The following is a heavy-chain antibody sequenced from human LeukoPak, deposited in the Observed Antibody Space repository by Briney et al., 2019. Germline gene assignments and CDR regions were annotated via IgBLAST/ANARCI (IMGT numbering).Heavy chain of an antibody. CDR3: ARSGPIDY. D-gene: IGHD6-25*01. Sequence: GSLRLSCAASGFTVSKNYLTWVRQAPGKGLEWLSIIYSGGATYYADSVKGRFTISRDNSKNTLYLQMNSLRTEDTAVYYCARSGPIDYWGQGTLVTVSS. CDR2: IYSGGAT. J-gene: IGHJ4*02. V-gene: IGHV3-66*02. CDR1: GFTVSKNY.